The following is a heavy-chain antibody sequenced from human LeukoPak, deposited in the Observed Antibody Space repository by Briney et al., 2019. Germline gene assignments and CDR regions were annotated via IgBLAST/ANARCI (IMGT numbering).Heavy chain of an antibody. V-gene: IGHV3-7*01. Sequence: PGGSLRLSCVASGFTFSTYWMSWVRQAPGKGLEWVANIKQDGSETLYVDSVKGRFTISRDNAKNSLYLQMSTLRAEDTAVYYCARVHYDSTWSNYPFDIWGQGTMVTVSS. CDR2: IKQDGSET. J-gene: IGHJ3*02. CDR1: GFTFSTYW. D-gene: IGHD6-13*01. CDR3: ARVHYDSTWSNYPFDI.